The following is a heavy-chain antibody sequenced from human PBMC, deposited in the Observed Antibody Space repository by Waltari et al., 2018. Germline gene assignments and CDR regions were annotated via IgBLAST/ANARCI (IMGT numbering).Heavy chain of an antibody. Sequence: QVQLQESGPGLVKPSQTLSLTCTVPGGSISSRSYYWSWIRQPAGKGLEWIGRIYTSGSTNYNPSLKSRVTISVDTSKNQFSLKLSSVTAADTAVYYCARDSEAAAVYYYYYMDVWGKGTTVTVSS. CDR1: GGSISSRSYY. CDR2: IYTSGST. J-gene: IGHJ6*03. D-gene: IGHD6-13*01. CDR3: ARDSEAAAVYYYYYMDV. V-gene: IGHV4-61*02.